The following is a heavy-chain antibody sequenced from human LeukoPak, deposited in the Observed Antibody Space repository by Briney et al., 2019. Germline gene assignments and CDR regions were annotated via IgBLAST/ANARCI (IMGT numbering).Heavy chain of an antibody. CDR1: GFTFSSYG. J-gene: IGHJ3*02. D-gene: IGHD3-9*01. CDR3: ARDSPWLRYFDWSTPSYAFDI. Sequence: GRSLRLSCAASGFTFSSYGMHWVRQAPGKGLEWVAVIWYDGSNKYYADSVKGRFTISRDNSKNTLYLQMNSLRAEDTAVYYCARDSPWLRYFDWSTPSYAFDIWGQGTMVTVSS. V-gene: IGHV3-33*01. CDR2: IWYDGSNK.